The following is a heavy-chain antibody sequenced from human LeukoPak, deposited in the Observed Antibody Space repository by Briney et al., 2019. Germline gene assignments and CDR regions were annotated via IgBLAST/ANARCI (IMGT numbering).Heavy chain of an antibody. CDR3: ASPYQLLFESAFDI. Sequence: ASVKVSCKASGHTFTGYYMHWVRQAPGQGLEWMGWINPNSGGTNYAQKFQGRVTMTRDTSNSTAYMELSRLRSDDTAVYYCASPYQLLFESAFDIWGQGTMVTVSS. J-gene: IGHJ3*02. V-gene: IGHV1-2*02. CDR2: INPNSGGT. D-gene: IGHD2-2*01. CDR1: GHTFTGYY.